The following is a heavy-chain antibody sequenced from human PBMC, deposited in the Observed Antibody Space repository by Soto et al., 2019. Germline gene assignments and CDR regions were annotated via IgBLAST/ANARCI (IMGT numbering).Heavy chain of an antibody. Sequence: PSETLSLTCAVSGGSISNSNWWSWVRQPPGKGLEWIGEIYHSGSTNYNPSLKSRVTISVDKSKNQFSLKLSSVTAADTAVYYCARECIAVAQNWFDPWGQGTLVTVSS. CDR3: ARECIAVAQNWFDP. CDR1: GGSISNSNW. D-gene: IGHD6-19*01. J-gene: IGHJ5*02. V-gene: IGHV4-4*02. CDR2: IYHSGST.